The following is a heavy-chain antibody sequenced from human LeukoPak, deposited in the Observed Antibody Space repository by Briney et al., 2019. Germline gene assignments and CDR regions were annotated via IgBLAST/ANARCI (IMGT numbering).Heavy chain of an antibody. V-gene: IGHV4-4*07. CDR2: IYTSGST. J-gene: IGHJ6*02. CDR1: GGSISSYY. D-gene: IGHD3-3*01. CDR3: ARKLLKDFWSGPSFSFHFYGMDV. Sequence: PSETLSLTCTVSGGSISSYYWSWIRQPAGKGLEWIGRIYTSGSTNYNPSLESRVTMSVDTSKNQFSLKLSSVTAADTAVYYCARKLLKDFWSGPSFSFHFYGMDVWGQGTTVTVFS.